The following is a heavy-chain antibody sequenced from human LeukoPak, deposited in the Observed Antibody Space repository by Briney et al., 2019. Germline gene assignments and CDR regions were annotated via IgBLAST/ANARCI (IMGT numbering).Heavy chain of an antibody. CDR2: IIPIPGIA. Sequence: ASVKVSCKASGGTFSSYAISWVRQAPGQGLEWMGRIIPIPGIANYAQKFQGRVTITADKSTSTAYMELSSLRSEDTAVYYCARDEPGYSFGYWGQGTLVTVSS. CDR1: GGTFSSYA. CDR3: ARDEPGYSFGY. J-gene: IGHJ4*02. V-gene: IGHV1-69*04. D-gene: IGHD5-18*01.